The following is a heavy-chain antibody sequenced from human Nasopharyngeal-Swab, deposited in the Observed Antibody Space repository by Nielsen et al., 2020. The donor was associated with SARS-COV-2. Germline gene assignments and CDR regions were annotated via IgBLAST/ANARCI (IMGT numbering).Heavy chain of an antibody. V-gene: IGHV3-30*18. J-gene: IGHJ4*02. CDR1: GFTFSSYG. Sequence: LKISCAASGFTFSSYGMHWVRQAPGKGLEWVAVISYDGSNKYYADSVKGRFTISRDNSKNTLYLQMNSLRAEDTAVYYCAKGMLRGMDYWGQGTLVTVSS. D-gene: IGHD2-8*01. CDR3: AKGMLRGMDY. CDR2: ISYDGSNK.